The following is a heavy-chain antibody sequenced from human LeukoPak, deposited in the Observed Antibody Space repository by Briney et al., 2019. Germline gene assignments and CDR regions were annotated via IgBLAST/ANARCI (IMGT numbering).Heavy chain of an antibody. J-gene: IGHJ4*02. Sequence: GGSLRLSCAASGFTFSRYWMSWVRQAPGKGLEWVANIKQDGGEIYYVDSVKGRFTISRDNSKNTLYLQMNSLRAEDTAVYYCAKIAAANCGGDCYSGAYYFDYWGQGTLVTVSS. CDR1: GFTFSRYW. CDR2: IKQDGGEI. D-gene: IGHD2-21*02. CDR3: AKIAAANCGGDCYSGAYYFDY. V-gene: IGHV3-7*01.